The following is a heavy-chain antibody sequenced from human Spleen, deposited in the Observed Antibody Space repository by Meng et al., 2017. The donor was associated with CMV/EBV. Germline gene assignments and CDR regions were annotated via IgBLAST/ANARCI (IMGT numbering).Heavy chain of an antibody. CDR1: VFTFSSYS. V-gene: IGHV3-21*01. CDR3: ARARSGDAFDI. CDR2: ISSSSSYI. J-gene: IGHJ3*02. Sequence: VEPGVGLSKLGGSLRRSCAASVFTFSSYSSNWVRQAPGKGLEWVSSISSSSSYIYYADSVKGRFTISRDNAKNSLYLQMNSLRAEDTAVYYCARARSGDAFDIWGQGTMVTVSS.